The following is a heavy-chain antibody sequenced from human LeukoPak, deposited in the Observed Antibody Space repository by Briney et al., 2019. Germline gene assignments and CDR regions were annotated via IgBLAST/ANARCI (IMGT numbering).Heavy chain of an antibody. Sequence: ASVKVSCKASGYTFTGYYMHWVRQAPGQGLEWMGWINPNSGGTNYAQKFQGRVTMTRDTSTSTVYMELSGLRSEDTAVYYCARDFDHGAFDIWGQGTMVTVSS. CDR2: INPNSGGT. CDR1: GYTFTGYY. V-gene: IGHV1-2*02. CDR3: ARDFDHGAFDI. J-gene: IGHJ3*02. D-gene: IGHD3-9*01.